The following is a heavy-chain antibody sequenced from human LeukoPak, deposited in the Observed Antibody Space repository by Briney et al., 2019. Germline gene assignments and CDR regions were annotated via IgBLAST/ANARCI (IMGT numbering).Heavy chain of an antibody. CDR2: IYSGGST. D-gene: IGHD6-19*01. V-gene: IGHV3-53*01. CDR1: GFSFSSHN. J-gene: IGHJ4*02. CDR3: ARAGRSSGWPNFDY. Sequence: GGSLRLSCAASGFSFSSHNMNWVRQAPGKGLEWVSVIYSGGSTYYADSVKGRFTISRDNSKNTLYLQMNSLRPEDTAVYYCARAGRSSGWPNFDYWGQGTLLTVSS.